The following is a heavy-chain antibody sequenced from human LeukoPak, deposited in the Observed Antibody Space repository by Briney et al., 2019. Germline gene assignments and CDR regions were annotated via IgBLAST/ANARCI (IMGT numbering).Heavy chain of an antibody. Sequence: PGGSLRLSCAASGFTFSSYWMSWVRQAPGKGLEWVPNIKQDGSEKYYVDSVKGRFTISRDNAKNSLYLQMNSLRAEDTAVYYCARAISPYYYDSSGYYFSFDYYGMDVWGHGTTVTVSS. CDR1: GFTFSSYW. J-gene: IGHJ6*02. CDR2: IKQDGSEK. V-gene: IGHV3-7*01. D-gene: IGHD3-22*01. CDR3: ARAISPYYYDSSGYYFSFDYYGMDV.